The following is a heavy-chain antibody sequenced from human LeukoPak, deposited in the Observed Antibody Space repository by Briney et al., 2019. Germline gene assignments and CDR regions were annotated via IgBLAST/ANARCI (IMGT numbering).Heavy chain of an antibody. V-gene: IGHV3-66*01. CDR2: IYSGGST. J-gene: IGHJ4*02. CDR3: ARDEPSPDSTDLDY. CDR1: GFTVSSNY. Sequence: GGSLRLSCAASGFTVSSNYMTWVQQAPGKGLEWVSVIYSGGSTYYADSVKGRFTISRDNSKNTLYLQMNSLRAEDTAVYYCARDEPSPDSTDLDYWGQGTLVTVSS. D-gene: IGHD2/OR15-2a*01.